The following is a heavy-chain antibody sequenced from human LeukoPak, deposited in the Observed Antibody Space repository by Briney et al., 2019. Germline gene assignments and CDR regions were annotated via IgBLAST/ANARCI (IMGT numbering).Heavy chain of an antibody. CDR3: ARHIPRGNNYFDY. J-gene: IGHJ4*02. V-gene: IGHV3-7*01. Sequence: GGSLRLSCAASGFTFNGHWMTWVRQAPGKGLEWVANIKEDGSGKYYVNSVKGRFTISRDNAKNSLYLQMNSLRAEDTAMYYCARHIPRGNNYFDYWGQGTLVTVSS. CDR2: IKEDGSGK. CDR1: GFTFNGHW. D-gene: IGHD3-16*01.